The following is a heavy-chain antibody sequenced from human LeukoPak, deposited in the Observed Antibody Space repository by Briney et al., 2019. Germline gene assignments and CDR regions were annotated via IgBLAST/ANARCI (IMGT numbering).Heavy chain of an antibody. Sequence: GGSLRLSCVASGFIFSSFGLHWARQAPGKGLEWVAFIRYDGSSKYYADSVKGRFTISRDISRNTLYLEMNSLRPDDTAVYYCAKIRSHWGQGTLVTVSS. CDR2: IRYDGSSK. V-gene: IGHV3-30*02. D-gene: IGHD3-3*02. CDR1: GFIFSSFG. J-gene: IGHJ4*02. CDR3: AKIRSH.